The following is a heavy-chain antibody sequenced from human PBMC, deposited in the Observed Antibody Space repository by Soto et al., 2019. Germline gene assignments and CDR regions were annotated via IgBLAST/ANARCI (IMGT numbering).Heavy chain of an antibody. V-gene: IGHV4-4*07. CDR3: ARESGENWSYEAY. CDR1: GDSISSYS. D-gene: IGHD1-7*01. J-gene: IGHJ4*02. Sequence: PSETLSLTCAVSGDSISSYSCNWMRQTAGRGLEWIGRVYPSGHTQYRSSFETRVTVSVDMSTDQFFLELRSVTAADTAVYYCARESGENWSYEAYWGQGTQVTVS. CDR2: VYPSGHT.